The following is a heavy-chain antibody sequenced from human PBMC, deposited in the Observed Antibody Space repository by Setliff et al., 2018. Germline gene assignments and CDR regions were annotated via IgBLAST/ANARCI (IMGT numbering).Heavy chain of an antibody. CDR3: SRLVRFCIRTSCQRLSGGEF. D-gene: IGHD2-2*01. CDR2: ISAHTGNT. CDR1: GYTFSDYG. Sequence: GASVKVSCKTPGYTFSDYGIAWVRRAPGQGLEWMGWISAHTGNTFYSPKFHGRVTLTTDTSTSTAYMELRSLGSDDTAVYYCSRLVRFCIRTSCQRLSGGEFWGQGTLVTVSS. V-gene: IGHV1-18*01. J-gene: IGHJ4*02.